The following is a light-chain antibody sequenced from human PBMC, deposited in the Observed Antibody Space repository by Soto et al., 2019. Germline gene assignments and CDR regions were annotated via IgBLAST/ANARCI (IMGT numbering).Light chain of an antibody. CDR1: QSISSSY. CDR2: GAS. J-gene: IGKJ1*01. CDR3: QQYGSSPWT. Sequence: EIVLTQSPGTLSLSPGERATLSWRASQSISSSYLAWYRQQPGQAPRLLIYGASSRATGIADRFSGSGCGTDLTLTSSRLEPEDLAVYYFQQYGSSPWTFGQGTQVEMK. V-gene: IGKV3-20*01.